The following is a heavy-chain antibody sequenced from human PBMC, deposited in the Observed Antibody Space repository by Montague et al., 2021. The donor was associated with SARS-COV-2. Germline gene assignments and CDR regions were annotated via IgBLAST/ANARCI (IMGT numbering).Heavy chain of an antibody. CDR1: GGSISNYY. D-gene: IGHD3-10*01. V-gene: IGHV4-4*07. J-gene: IGHJ6*02. Sequence: SETLSLTCTVSGGSISNYYWSWIRQPAGKGLEWIGLIYASGNTNYNPSLKSRVTMSVDTSKNQFSLKLSSVTAADTAVYYCARDRLRSYYYDSVTYTWGGYGMDGWGQGTTVTVSS. CDR2: IYASGNT. CDR3: ARDRLRSYYYDSVTYTWGGYGMDG.